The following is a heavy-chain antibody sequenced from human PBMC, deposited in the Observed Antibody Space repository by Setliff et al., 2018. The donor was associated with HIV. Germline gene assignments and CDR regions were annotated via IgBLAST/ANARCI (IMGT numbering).Heavy chain of an antibody. V-gene: IGHV4-59*01. CDR1: GGSISTYY. J-gene: IGHJ3*01. CDR3: ARVQMAYAAFDV. CDR2: IYFTGSS. Sequence: SETLSLTCTVSGGSISTYYWSWIRQPPGKGLEWIGSIYFTGSSDNNPSLKSRVTPPVDTSKHQFSLKLSSVTAADTAVYYCARVQMAYAAFDVWGQGTMVTVSS. D-gene: IGHD4-17*01.